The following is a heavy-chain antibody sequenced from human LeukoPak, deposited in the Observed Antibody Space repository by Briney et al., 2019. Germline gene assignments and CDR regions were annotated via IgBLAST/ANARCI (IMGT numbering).Heavy chain of an antibody. J-gene: IGHJ5*02. V-gene: IGHV4-59*08. CDR3: ARHYYGSGSYLLDP. D-gene: IGHD3-10*01. CDR2: IYYSGST. Sequence: PSETLSLTCTVSGCSISSYYWSWIRQPPGKGLEWIGYIYYSGSTNYNASLKSRVTISVDTSKNQFSLKLSSVTAADTAVYYCARHYYGSGSYLLDPWGQGTLVTVSS. CDR1: GCSISSYY.